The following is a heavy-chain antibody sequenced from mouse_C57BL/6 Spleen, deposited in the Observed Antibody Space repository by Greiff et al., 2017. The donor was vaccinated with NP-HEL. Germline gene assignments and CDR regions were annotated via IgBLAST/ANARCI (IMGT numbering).Heavy chain of an antibody. V-gene: IGHV1-55*01. CDR1: GYTFTSYW. J-gene: IGHJ4*01. Sequence: QVQLKQSGAELVKPGASVKMSCKASGYTFTSYWITWVKQRPGQGLEWIGDIYPGSGSTNYNEKFKSKATLTVDTSSSTAYMQLSSLTSEDSAVYYCARCLYAMDYWGQGTSVTVSS. CDR2: IYPGSGST. CDR3: ARCLYAMDY.